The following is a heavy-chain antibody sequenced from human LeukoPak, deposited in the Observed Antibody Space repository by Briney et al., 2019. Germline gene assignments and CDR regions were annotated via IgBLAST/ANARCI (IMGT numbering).Heavy chain of an antibody. Sequence: GESLRISCKGSGYSFTSYWISWVRQMPGKGLEWMGRIDPSDSYTNYSPSFQGHVTISADKSISTAYLQWSSLKASDTAMYYCARRPEDIVVVPGVDYGMDVWGQGTTVTVSS. D-gene: IGHD2-2*01. CDR3: ARRPEDIVVVPGVDYGMDV. V-gene: IGHV5-10-1*01. J-gene: IGHJ6*02. CDR1: GYSFTSYW. CDR2: IDPSDSYT.